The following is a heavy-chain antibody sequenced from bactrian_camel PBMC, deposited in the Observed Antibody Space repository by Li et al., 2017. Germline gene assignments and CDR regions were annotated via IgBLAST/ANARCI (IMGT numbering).Heavy chain of an antibody. CDR3: KVDPRLVSNLLCRGPTVL. J-gene: IGHJ4*01. V-gene: IGHV3S1*01. Sequence: HVQLVESGGGLVQPGDSLRLSCAASGYLYNRYCMAWFRQAPGQEREGVAAIDTGDGSTYYLNSVEGRFTISHDNAKNTVNLHMNSLKSEDTCLYYCKVDPRLVSNLLCRGPTVLWGQGTQVTVS. CDR1: GYLYNRYC. CDR2: IDTGDGST. D-gene: IGHD1*01.